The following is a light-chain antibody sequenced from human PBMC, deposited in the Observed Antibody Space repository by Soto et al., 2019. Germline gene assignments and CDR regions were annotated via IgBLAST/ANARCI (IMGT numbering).Light chain of an antibody. CDR1: ISDVGSSGP. CDR2: EGS. Sequence: QSVLTQPASVSGSPGQSITISCSGSISDVGSSGPVSWYQHHPGRVPKLIIYEGSRRPSGVSSRFSGSKTGNTASLTITGLQAEDEANYYCCSYVGARTYVFGTGTRSPS. J-gene: IGLJ1*01. V-gene: IGLV2-23*01. CDR3: CSYVGARTYV.